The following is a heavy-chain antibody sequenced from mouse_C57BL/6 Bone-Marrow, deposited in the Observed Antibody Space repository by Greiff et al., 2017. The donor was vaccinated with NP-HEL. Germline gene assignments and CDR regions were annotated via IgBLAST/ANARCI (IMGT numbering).Heavy chain of an antibody. J-gene: IGHJ1*03. CDR1: GYAFSSSW. CDR2: IYPGDGDT. D-gene: IGHD1-1*01. CDR3: AIYYYCSSCPHWYFDV. Sequence: QVQLQQSGPELVKPGASVKISCKASGYAFSSSWMNWVKQRPGKGLEWIGRIYPGDGDTNYNGKFKGKATLTADKSSSTAYMQLSSLTSEDSAVYFCAIYYYCSSCPHWYFDVWGTGTTVTVSS. V-gene: IGHV1-82*01.